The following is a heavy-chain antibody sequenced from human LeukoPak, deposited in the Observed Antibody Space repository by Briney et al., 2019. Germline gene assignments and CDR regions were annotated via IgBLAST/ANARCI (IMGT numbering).Heavy chain of an antibody. J-gene: IGHJ4*02. CDR2: ISNNGGRT. V-gene: IGHV3-23*01. CDR3: ARDEDTSALSGY. D-gene: IGHD2-15*01. Sequence: EPGGSLRLSCAGSGFSFSSNTMSWVRQAPGRGLEWVSAISNNGGRTDYADSVKGRFTISRDNSKSTLYLHMDSLRAEDTAVYYCARDEDTSALSGYWGQGTLVTVSS. CDR1: GFSFSSNT.